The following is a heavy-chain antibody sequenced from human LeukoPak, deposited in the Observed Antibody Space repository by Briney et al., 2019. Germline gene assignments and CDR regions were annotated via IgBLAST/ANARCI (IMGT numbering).Heavy chain of an antibody. CDR2: IYTSGST. CDR3: AREYDYVWGSYLAHFDY. Sequence: SETLSLTCTVSGGSISSYYWSWIRQPAGKGLEWIGRIYTSGSTNYNPSLKSRVTMSVDTSKNQFSLKLSSVTAADTAVYYCAREYDYVWGSYLAHFDYWGQGTLVTVSS. D-gene: IGHD3-16*01. V-gene: IGHV4-4*07. CDR1: GGSISSYY. J-gene: IGHJ4*02.